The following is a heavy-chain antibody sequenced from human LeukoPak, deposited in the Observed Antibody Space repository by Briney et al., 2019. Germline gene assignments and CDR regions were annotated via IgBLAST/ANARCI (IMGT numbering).Heavy chain of an antibody. CDR2: ISGSGGST. CDR3: ARSRGPNTFGGVHDY. D-gene: IGHD3-16*01. V-gene: IGHV3-23*01. J-gene: IGHJ4*02. Sequence: GGSLRLSCAASGFTFSSYAMSWVRQAPGKGLKWVSGISGSGGSTCYADSVKGRFTISRDNSKNTLYLQMNSLRAEDTAVYYCARSRGPNTFGGVHDYWGQGTLVTVSS. CDR1: GFTFSSYA.